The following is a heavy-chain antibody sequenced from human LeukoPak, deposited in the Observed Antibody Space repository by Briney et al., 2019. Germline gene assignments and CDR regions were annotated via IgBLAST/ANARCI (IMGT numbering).Heavy chain of an antibody. J-gene: IGHJ4*02. D-gene: IGHD1-26*01. CDR2: IHSSGNT. CDR1: DDSISSGRYY. CDR3: AREGAAQRGEGSLDY. V-gene: IGHV4-61*02. Sequence: SQTLSLTCTVSDDSISSGRYYWSWIRQSAGKGLEWIGRIHSSGNTNYNPSLKSRVTISVDTSKNHFSLKLTSVSIADTAVYYCAREGAAQRGEGSLDYWRQETLVPVSS.